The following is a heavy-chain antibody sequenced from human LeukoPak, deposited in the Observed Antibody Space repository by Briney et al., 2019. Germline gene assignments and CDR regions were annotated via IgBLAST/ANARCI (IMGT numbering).Heavy chain of an antibody. J-gene: IGHJ6*03. D-gene: IGHD5-12*01. CDR1: GGSISSGSYY. V-gene: IGHV4-61*02. CDR2: IYTSGST. Sequence: SETLSLTCTVSGGSISSGSYYWSWIRQPAGKGLEWIGRIYTSGSTNYNPSLKSRVTISVDTSKNQFSLKLSSVTAADTAVYYCARESDGGYDYYYYYMDVWGKGTTVTISS. CDR3: ARESDGGYDYYYYYMDV.